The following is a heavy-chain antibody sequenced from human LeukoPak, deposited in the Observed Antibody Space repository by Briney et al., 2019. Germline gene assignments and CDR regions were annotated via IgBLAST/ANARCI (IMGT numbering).Heavy chain of an antibody. CDR1: EFTFSSYW. CDR3: ARVEMATLLGPGGY. CDR2: IDQDGSDK. J-gene: IGHJ4*02. D-gene: IGHD5-24*01. V-gene: IGHV3-7*03. Sequence: PGGSLRLSCAASEFTFSSYWMSWVRQAPGKGLEWVANIDQDGSDKYYVDSVKGRFTISRDNAKNSLYLQMNSLRAEDTAVYYCARVEMATLLGPGGYWGQGTLVTVSS.